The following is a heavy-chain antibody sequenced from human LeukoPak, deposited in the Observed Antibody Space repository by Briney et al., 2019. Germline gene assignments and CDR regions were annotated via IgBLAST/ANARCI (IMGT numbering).Heavy chain of an antibody. J-gene: IGHJ2*01. CDR3: AKVGSGSYYDGSVWYFDL. Sequence: GESLKISCAASGFTFSSYGMHWVRQAPGKGLEWVAFIRYDGSNKYYADSVKGRFTISRDNSKNTLYLQMNSLRAEDTAVYYCAKVGSGSYYDGSVWYFDLWGRGTLVTVSS. CDR2: IRYDGSNK. CDR1: GFTFSSYG. D-gene: IGHD1-26*01. V-gene: IGHV3-30*02.